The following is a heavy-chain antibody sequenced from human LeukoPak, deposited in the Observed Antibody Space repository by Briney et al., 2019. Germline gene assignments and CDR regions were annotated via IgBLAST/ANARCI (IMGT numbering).Heavy chain of an antibody. CDR1: GFTFSSYG. CDR3: ARSYSGSSVVDY. D-gene: IGHD5-12*01. CDR2: IWYDGSNK. V-gene: IGHV3-33*01. J-gene: IGHJ4*02. Sequence: PGGSLRLSCAASGFTFSSYGMHWVRQAPGKGLEWVAVIWYDGSNKYYADSVKGRFTISRDNSKNTLYLQMNSLRAEDTAVYYCARSYSGSSVVDYWGQGALVTVSS.